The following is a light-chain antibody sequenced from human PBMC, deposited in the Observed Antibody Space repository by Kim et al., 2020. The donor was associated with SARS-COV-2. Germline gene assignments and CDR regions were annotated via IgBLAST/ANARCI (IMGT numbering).Light chain of an antibody. V-gene: IGLV3-1*01. Sequence: SYELTQPPSVSVSPGQTASITCSGDKLGDRNVFWYQQRPGQSPMLVMYQDSKRPSGIPYRLSGSKSENTATLTISGTQAMDEADYYCQAWDNSIWVFGGG. CDR3: QAWDNSIWV. J-gene: IGLJ3*02. CDR2: QDS. CDR1: KLGDRN.